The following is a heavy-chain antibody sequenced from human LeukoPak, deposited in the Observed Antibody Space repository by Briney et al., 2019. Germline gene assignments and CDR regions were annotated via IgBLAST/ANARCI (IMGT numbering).Heavy chain of an antibody. CDR3: ARRDTIVGATKFDY. V-gene: IGHV4-38-2*01. CDR1: GYSISSGYY. Sequence: SETLSLTCAVSGYSISSGYYWGWIRQPPGKGLEWIGSIYHSGSTYYNPSLKSRVTISVDTAKNPFSLKLSSVTAADTAVYYCARRDTIVGATKFDYWGQGTLVTVSS. D-gene: IGHD1-26*01. CDR2: IYHSGST. J-gene: IGHJ4*02.